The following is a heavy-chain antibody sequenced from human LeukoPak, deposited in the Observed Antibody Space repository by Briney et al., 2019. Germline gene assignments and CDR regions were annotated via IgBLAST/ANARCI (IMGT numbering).Heavy chain of an antibody. V-gene: IGHV3-53*01. D-gene: IGHD4/OR15-4a*01. J-gene: IGHJ4*02. CDR2: IYSGGNT. CDR3: ARRAGAYSHPYDY. Sequence: GGSLRLSCTVSGFTVSSNSMSWVRQAPGEGLEWVSFIYSGGNTHYSDSVKGRFTISRDNSKNTLYLQMNSLRAEDTAVYYCARRAGAYSHPYDYWGQGTLVTVSS. CDR1: GFTVSSNS.